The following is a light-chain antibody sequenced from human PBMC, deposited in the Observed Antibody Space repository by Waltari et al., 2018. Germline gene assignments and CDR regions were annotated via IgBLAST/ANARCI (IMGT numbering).Light chain of an antibody. CDR2: DAS. CDR1: QCVSSY. CDR3: QQRSDWLLT. V-gene: IGKV3-11*01. J-gene: IGKJ4*01. Sequence: EIVLTQSPATLSLSPGERATLSCRALQCVSSYLAWYQQKSGQAPRLPIYDASNRATRIPARFSGGGSGTDFTLTISSLEPEDFAVYYCQQRSDWLLTFGGGTKVEIK.